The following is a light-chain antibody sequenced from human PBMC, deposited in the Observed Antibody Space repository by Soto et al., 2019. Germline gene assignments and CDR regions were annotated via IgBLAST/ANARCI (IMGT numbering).Light chain of an antibody. CDR1: QSISSW. V-gene: IGKV1-5*01. CDR3: QQYNSYS. J-gene: IGKJ1*01. Sequence: DIQMTQSPSTLSASVGDRVTITCRASQSISSWLAWYQQKPGKAPKLLIYDASSLESGVPSRFSGSGSGTEFTLTISSLQPDDFATYYCQQYNSYSFGQGNKVEIQ. CDR2: DAS.